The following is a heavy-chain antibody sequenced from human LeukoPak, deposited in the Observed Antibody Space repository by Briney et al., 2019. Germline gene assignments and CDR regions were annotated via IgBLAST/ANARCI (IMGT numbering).Heavy chain of an antibody. CDR2: IYYSGST. V-gene: IGHV4-39*07. D-gene: IGHD1-26*01. Sequence: SETLSLTCTVSGGSISSSGYYWGWIRQPPGKGLEWIGSIYYSGSTYYNPSLKSRVTISVDTSKNQFSLKLSSVTAADTAVYYCARASGSYFALGAFDIWGQGTMVTVSS. J-gene: IGHJ3*02. CDR3: ARASGSYFALGAFDI. CDR1: GGSISSSGYY.